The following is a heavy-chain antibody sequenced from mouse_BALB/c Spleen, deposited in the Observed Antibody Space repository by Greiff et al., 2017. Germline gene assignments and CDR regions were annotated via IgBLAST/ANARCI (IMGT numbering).Heavy chain of an antibody. CDR1: GFSLTSYG. V-gene: IGHV2-2*02. CDR2: IWSGGST. Sequence: QVQLQQSGPGLVQPSQSLSITCTVSGFSLTSYGVHWVRQSPGKGLEWLGVIWSGGSTDYNAAVISRLSISKDNSKSQVFFKMNSLQANDTAIYYCAINHAWFAYWGQGTLVTVSA. CDR3: AINHAWFAY. J-gene: IGHJ3*01.